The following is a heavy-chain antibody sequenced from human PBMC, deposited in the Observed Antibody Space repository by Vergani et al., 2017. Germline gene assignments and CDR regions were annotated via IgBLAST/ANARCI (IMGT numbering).Heavy chain of an antibody. D-gene: IGHD6-13*01. CDR3: ARGTRAAAGGFYYYYXMDV. CDR1: GGSISSYY. J-gene: IGHJ6*03. CDR2: IYYSGST. Sequence: QVQLQESGPGLVKPSETLSLTCTVSGGSISSYYWSWIRQPPGKGLEWIGYIYYSGSTNYNPSLKSRVTISVDTSKNQFSLKLSSVTAADTAVYYCARGTRAAAGGFYYYYXMDVWGKGTTVTVSS. V-gene: IGHV4-59*01.